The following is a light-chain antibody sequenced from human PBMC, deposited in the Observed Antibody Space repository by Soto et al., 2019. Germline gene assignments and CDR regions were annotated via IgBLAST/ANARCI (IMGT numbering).Light chain of an antibody. CDR1: QTVSGDY. J-gene: IGKJ1*01. V-gene: IGKV3-20*01. Sequence: PGERAALSCRASQTVSGDYVAWYQQKPGQAPRLLISGASDRAADIPDRFTGSGSGTDFTLTITRLEPEDFAVYFCQQYGNSPQTFAQGTKVEIK. CDR3: QQYGNSPQT. CDR2: GAS.